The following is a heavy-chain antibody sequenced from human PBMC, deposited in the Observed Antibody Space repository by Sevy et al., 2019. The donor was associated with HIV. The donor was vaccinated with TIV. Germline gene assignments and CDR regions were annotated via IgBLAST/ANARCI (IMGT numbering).Heavy chain of an antibody. CDR1: GLTFDHHA. D-gene: IGHD3-10*02. V-gene: IGHV3-9*01. CDR2: INWNSVSI. CDR3: SREGLAPYVYGADV. J-gene: IGHJ6*02. Sequence: GGSLRLSCAASGLTFDHHAMYWVRQAPGKGLEWVSGINWNSVSIGYADSVKGRFTISRDNAKNSLYLHLNSLRADDTALYYWSREGLAPYVYGADVWGQGTAVTVSS.